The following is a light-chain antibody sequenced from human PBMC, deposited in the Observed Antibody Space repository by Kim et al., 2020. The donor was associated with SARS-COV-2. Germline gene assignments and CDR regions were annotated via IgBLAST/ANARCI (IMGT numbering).Light chain of an antibody. CDR2: RND. V-gene: IGLV1-47*01. J-gene: IGLJ3*02. CDR1: SSNIGSNY. Sequence: QSVLTQPPSASGTPGQRVTISCSGSSSNIGSNYVYWYQQLPGTAPKLLIDRNDQRPSGVPDRFSGSKSASSASLAISGLRSEDEADYYCAAWDDSPSGPIWVFGGGTKLTVL. CDR3: AAWDDSPSGPIWV.